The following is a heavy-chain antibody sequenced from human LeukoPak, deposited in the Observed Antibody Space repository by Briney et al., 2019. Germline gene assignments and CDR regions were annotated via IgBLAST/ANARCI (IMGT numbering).Heavy chain of an antibody. CDR1: GFTFSDYY. V-gene: IGHV3-11*01. D-gene: IGHD1-26*01. CDR3: ARDCSSWEWELLEDY. CDR2: ISSSGSTI. J-gene: IGHJ4*02. Sequence: PGGSLRLSCAASGFTFSDYYMSWIRQAPGKGLESVSYISSSGSTIYYADSVKGRFTISRDNAKNSLYLQMNSLRAEDTAVYYCARDCSSWEWELLEDYWGQGTLVTVSS.